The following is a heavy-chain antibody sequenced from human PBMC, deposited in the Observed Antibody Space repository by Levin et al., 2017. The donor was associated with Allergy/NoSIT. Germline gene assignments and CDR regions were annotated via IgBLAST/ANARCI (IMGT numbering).Heavy chain of an antibody. CDR3: ARGMIRGGGPDY. Sequence: SVKVSCKASGGTFSSYTISWVRQAPGQGLEWMGRIIPILGIANYAQKFQGRVTITADKSTSTAYMELSSLRSEDTAVYYCARGMIRGGGPDYWGQGTLVTVSS. V-gene: IGHV1-69*02. J-gene: IGHJ4*02. CDR1: GGTFSSYT. CDR2: IIPILGIA. D-gene: IGHD3-10*01.